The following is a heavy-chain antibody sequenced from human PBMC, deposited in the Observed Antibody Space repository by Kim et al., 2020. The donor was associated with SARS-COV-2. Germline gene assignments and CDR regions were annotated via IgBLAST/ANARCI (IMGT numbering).Heavy chain of an antibody. D-gene: IGHD4-4*01. V-gene: IGHV2-5*01. CDR3: AHRRATVGGPFFDY. J-gene: IGHJ4*02. Sequence: SPSLKSRLTITKDTSKKQVILTMTNMDPVDTATYYCAHRRATVGGPFFDYWGQGTLVTVSS.